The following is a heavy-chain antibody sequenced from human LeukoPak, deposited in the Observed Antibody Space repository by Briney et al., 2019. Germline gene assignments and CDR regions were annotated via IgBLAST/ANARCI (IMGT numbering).Heavy chain of an antibody. J-gene: IGHJ4*02. CDR1: GFTFSSCW. D-gene: IGHD1-26*01. Sequence: GGSLRLSCAASGFTFSSCWMTWVRQAPGKGLEWVANRKQDGNEKYYVDSVKGRFSISRDNAKNSVYLQMNSLRAEDTAVYYCARLMGERSLFDYWGQGVLVTVSS. V-gene: IGHV3-7*02. CDR2: RKQDGNEK. CDR3: ARLMGERSLFDY.